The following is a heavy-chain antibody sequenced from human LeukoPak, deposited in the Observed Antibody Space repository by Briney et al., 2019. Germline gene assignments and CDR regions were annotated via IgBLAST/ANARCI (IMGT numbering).Heavy chain of an antibody. D-gene: IGHD6-19*01. CDR1: GYTFTGYY. Sequence: GATVKVSCKASGYTFTGYYMHWVRQAPGQGLEWMGWINPNSGGTNYAQKFQGRVTMTRDTSISTAYMELSRLRSDDTAVYYCARSGYSSGWYYNYLGQATLVTVSS. CDR3: ARSGYSSGWYYNY. CDR2: INPNSGGT. J-gene: IGHJ4*02. V-gene: IGHV1-2*02.